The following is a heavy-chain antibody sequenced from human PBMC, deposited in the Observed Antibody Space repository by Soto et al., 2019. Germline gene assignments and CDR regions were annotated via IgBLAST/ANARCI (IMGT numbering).Heavy chain of an antibody. CDR3: VRLVDIEATIGWFDP. CDR1: GYSISSGYF. Sequence: SETLSLTCVVSGYSISSGYFWAWIRQPPGEGLEWIGRIYLDGTTSYNPSLNGRVTISVDTSKNQFSLKLTSVIVADTAVYYCVRLVDIEATIGWFDPWGQGTLVTV. V-gene: IGHV4-38-2*01. CDR2: IYLDGTT. D-gene: IGHD5-12*01. J-gene: IGHJ5*02.